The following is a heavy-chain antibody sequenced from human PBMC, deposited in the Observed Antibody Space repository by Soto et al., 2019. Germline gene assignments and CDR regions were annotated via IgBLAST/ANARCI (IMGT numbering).Heavy chain of an antibody. CDR3: ARGGDSGYVL. D-gene: IGHD5-12*01. CDR2: INHSGRT. V-gene: IGHV4-34*01. Sequence: VQLQQWGAGLLKPSETLSLTCAVYGGSFRGYYWSWIRQPPGKGLEWIGEINHSGRTNYSPSLKSRVTVSVDTSKNQFSLKLSSRTAADTAVYYCARGGDSGYVLWGQGTLVTVSS. CDR1: GGSFRGYY. J-gene: IGHJ4*02.